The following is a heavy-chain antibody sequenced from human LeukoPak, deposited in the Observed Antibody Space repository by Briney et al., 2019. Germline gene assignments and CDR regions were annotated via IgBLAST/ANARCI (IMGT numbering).Heavy chain of an antibody. J-gene: IGHJ5*02. Sequence: GRSLRLSCAGSRFTFSSYAMSWVRQAPGKGLEWVSAISGSGDSTYYADSVKGRFTISRDNSKNTLYLQMNSLRAEDTAVYYCAKDSTGTTRNNWFDPWGQGTLVTVSS. D-gene: IGHD1-1*01. CDR1: RFTFSSYA. CDR2: ISGSGDST. V-gene: IGHV3-23*01. CDR3: AKDSTGTTRNNWFDP.